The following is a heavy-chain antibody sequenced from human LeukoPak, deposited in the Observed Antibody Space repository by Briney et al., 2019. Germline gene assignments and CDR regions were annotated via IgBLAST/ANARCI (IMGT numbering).Heavy chain of an antibody. V-gene: IGHV3-23*01. D-gene: IGHD3-22*01. CDR2: ISGSGGST. CDR1: GFTFSSYA. J-gene: IGHJ6*02. CDR3: AKNYDSSGYRYYYYGMDV. Sequence: AASLRLSCAASGFTFSSYAMSWVRQAPGKGLEWVSAISGSGGSTYYADSVKGRFTISRDNSKNTLYLQMNSLRAEDTAVYYCAKNYDSSGYRYYYYGMDVWGQRTTVTVSS.